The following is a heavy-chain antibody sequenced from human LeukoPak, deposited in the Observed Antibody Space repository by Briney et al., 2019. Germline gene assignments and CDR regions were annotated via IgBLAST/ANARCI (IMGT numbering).Heavy chain of an antibody. J-gene: IGHJ6*02. D-gene: IGHD3-10*01. CDR2: IYYSGST. CDR3: ARHILLWFGPTGMDV. V-gene: IGHV4-59*08. CDR1: GGSISSYY. Sequence: SETLSLTCTVSGGSISSYYWSWIRQPPRKGLEWIGYIYYSGSTNYNPSLKSRVTISVDTSKNQFSLKLSSVTAADTAVYYCARHILLWFGPTGMDVWGQGTTVTVSS.